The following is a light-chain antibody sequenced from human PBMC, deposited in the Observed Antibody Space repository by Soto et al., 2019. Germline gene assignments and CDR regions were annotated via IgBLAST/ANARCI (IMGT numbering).Light chain of an antibody. Sequence: EIVLTQSPGTLSLSPGGRATPSCRASQSVSTNYLAWYQQKPGQAPRLLIYGASNRATGIPDRFSGSGSGTDFTLTINRLEPEDFAVYYCQQYGSSITFGQGTRLAIK. CDR1: QSVSTNY. CDR3: QQYGSSIT. V-gene: IGKV3-20*01. CDR2: GAS. J-gene: IGKJ5*01.